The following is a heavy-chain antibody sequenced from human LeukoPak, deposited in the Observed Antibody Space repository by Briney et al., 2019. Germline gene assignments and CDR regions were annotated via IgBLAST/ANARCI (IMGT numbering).Heavy chain of an antibody. J-gene: IGHJ6*02. CDR1: GYTFTSYG. CDR2: ISAYNGNT. Sequence: GASVKASCKASGYTFTSYGISWVRQAPGQGLEWMGWISAYNGNTNYAQKLQGRVTMTTDTSTSTAYMELRSLRSDDTAVYYCARIWFGELTYGMDVWGQGTTVTVSS. CDR3: ARIWFGELTYGMDV. V-gene: IGHV1-18*01. D-gene: IGHD3-10*01.